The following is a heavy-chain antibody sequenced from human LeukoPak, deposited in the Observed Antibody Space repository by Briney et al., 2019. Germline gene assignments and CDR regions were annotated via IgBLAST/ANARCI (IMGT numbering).Heavy chain of an antibody. CDR2: ISSSGSTI. J-gene: IGHJ6*02. V-gene: IGHV3-48*03. CDR3: AREGDYYYYGMDV. Sequence: GGSLRLSCAASGFTFSSYEMNWVRQAPGKGLEWVSYISSSGSTIYYADSVKDRFTISRDNAKNSLYLQTNSLRAEDTAVYYCAREGDYYYYGMDVWGQGTTVTVSS. CDR1: GFTFSSYE.